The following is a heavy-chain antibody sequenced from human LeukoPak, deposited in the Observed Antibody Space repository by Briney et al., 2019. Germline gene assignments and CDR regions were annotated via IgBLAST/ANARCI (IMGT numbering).Heavy chain of an antibody. CDR2: INPSGGST. J-gene: IGHJ6*04. V-gene: IGHV1-46*01. CDR3: AGAGTTDKLGYYGMDV. CDR1: GYTFTSYY. Sequence: RASVKVSCKASGYTFTSYYMHWVRQAPGQGLEWMGIINPSGGSTSYAQKFQGRVTMTRDTSTSTVYMELSSLRSEDTAVYYCAGAGTTDKLGYYGMDVWGKGTTVTVSS. D-gene: IGHD1-1*01.